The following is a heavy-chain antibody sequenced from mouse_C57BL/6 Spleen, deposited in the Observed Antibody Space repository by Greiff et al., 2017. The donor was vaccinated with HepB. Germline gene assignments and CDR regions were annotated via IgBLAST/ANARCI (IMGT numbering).Heavy chain of an antibody. CDR2: IYPGSGNT. J-gene: IGHJ4*01. CDR1: GYTFTDYY. V-gene: IGHV1-76*01. CDR3: ARRDYSYAMDY. D-gene: IGHD2-13*01. Sequence: QVQLQQSGAELVRPGASVKLSCKASGYTFTDYYINWVKQRPGQGLEWIARIYPGSGNTYYNEKFKGKATLTAEKSSSTAYMQLSSLTSEDSAVYFWARRDYSYAMDYWGQGTSVTVSS.